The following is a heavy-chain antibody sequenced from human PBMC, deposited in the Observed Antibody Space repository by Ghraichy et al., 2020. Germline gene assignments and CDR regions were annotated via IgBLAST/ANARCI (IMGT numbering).Heavy chain of an antibody. CDR2: IYYSGST. CDR3: ARPRPFRPPYTSWFDP. D-gene: IGHD2-2*02. J-gene: IGHJ5*02. V-gene: IGHV4-39*07. Sequence: SETLSLTCTVSGGSISSSSYYWGWIRQPPGKGLEWIGSIYYSGSTYYNPSLKSRVTISVDTSKNQFSLKLSSVTAADTAVYYCARPRPFRPPYTSWFDPWGQGTLVTVSS. CDR1: GGSISSSSYY.